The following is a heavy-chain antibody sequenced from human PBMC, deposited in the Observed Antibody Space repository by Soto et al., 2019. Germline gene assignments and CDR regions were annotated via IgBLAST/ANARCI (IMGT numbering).Heavy chain of an antibody. CDR2: VSPKSGNT. CDR3: ARGRTVSSIGPLLV. V-gene: IGHV1-18*01. J-gene: IGHJ1*01. Sequence: QIQLVPSGAEVKKPWASVKVSCKSSGYNFFDYGVSWVRQAPGQGLEWMGWVSPKSGNTDYARKVQGRVNMTTDISTSTAYMELRGLISDDTGVYYCARGRTVSSIGPLLVWGQGTLVSVSS. D-gene: IGHD1-1*01. CDR1: GYNFFDYG.